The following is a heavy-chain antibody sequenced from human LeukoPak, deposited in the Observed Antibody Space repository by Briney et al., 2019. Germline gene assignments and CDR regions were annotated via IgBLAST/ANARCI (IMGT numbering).Heavy chain of an antibody. CDR3: AKQGRDWVRDYFYYMDV. D-gene: IGHD3-9*01. J-gene: IGHJ6*03. CDR2: IKEDGSEK. CDR1: GFTFSSYW. Sequence: PGGSLRLSCAAYGFTFSSYWMTWVRQAPGKGLEWVANIKEDGSEKYYVDSVRGRFTISRDNAKYSLYLHMNSLRAEDTAVYYCAKQGRDWVRDYFYYMDVWGKGTTVTISS. V-gene: IGHV3-7*03.